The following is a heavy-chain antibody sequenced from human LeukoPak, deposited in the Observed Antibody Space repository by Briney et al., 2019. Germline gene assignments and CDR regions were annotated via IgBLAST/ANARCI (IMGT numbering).Heavy chain of an antibody. V-gene: IGHV5-51*01. D-gene: IGHD3-22*01. CDR2: IYPGDSDT. J-gene: IGHJ4*02. CDR1: GYSFTSYW. Sequence: GESLQISCKGSGYSFTSYWIGWVRQMPGKGLEWMGIIYPGDSDTRYSPSFQGQVTISADKSISTAYLQWSSLKASDTAMYYCARLYDSSGYYQYYFDYWGQGTLVTVSS. CDR3: ARLYDSSGYYQYYFDY.